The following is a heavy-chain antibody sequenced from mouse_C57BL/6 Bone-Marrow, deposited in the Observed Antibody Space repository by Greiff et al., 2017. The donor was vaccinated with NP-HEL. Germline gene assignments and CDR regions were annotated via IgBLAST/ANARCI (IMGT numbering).Heavy chain of an antibody. D-gene: IGHD1-1*01. CDR2: IYPRSGNT. J-gene: IGHJ2*01. Sequence: QVQLQQSGAELARPGASVKLSCKASGYTFTSYGISWVKQRTGQGLEWIGEIYPRSGNTYYNEKFKGKATLTADKSSSTAYMELRSLTSEDSAVYFCALITTVSDYWGQGTTLTVSS. V-gene: IGHV1-81*01. CDR1: GYTFTSYG. CDR3: ALITTVSDY.